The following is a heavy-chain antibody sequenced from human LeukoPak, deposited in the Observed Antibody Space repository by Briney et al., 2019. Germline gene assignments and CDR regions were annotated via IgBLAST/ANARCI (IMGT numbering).Heavy chain of an antibody. D-gene: IGHD3-3*01. V-gene: IGHV3-11*01. Sequence: GGSLRLSCAASGFTFSDYYMSWIRQAPGKGLEWVSYISSSGSTIYYADSVKGRFTISRDNAKNSLYLQMNSLRAEDTAVYYCARVAADFWSGYYFDYWGQGTLVTVSS. CDR1: GFTFSDYY. J-gene: IGHJ4*02. CDR2: ISSSGSTI. CDR3: ARVAADFWSGYYFDY.